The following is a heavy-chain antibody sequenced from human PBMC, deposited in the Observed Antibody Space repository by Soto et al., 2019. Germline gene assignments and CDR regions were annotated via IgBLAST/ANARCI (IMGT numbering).Heavy chain of an antibody. CDR2: ISGKNGNT. CDR1: GYTFISHG. CDR3: ARVSASIVVVPDYGMDV. V-gene: IGHV1-18*04. Sequence: QVQLVQSGVAVKKPGASVKVSCKASGYTFISHGISWVRQSPGQGLEWMGWISGKNGNTNYAQKLQGRVTLTTDTYTRTAYMEMRSLSSDDTSVDYCARVSASIVVVPDYGMDVWGQGTTGTVSS. D-gene: IGHD2-15*01. J-gene: IGHJ6*02.